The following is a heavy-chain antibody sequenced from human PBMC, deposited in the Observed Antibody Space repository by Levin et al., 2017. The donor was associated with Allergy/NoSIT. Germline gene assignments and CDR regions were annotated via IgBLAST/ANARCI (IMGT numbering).Heavy chain of an antibody. CDR1: GFTFSSYA. J-gene: IGHJ6*02. Sequence: GASVKVSCAASGFTFSSYAMSWVRQAPGKGLEWVSAISGSGGSTYYADSVKGRFTISRDNSKNTLYLQMNSLRAEDTAVYYCAKDLPPYYYDSSGYPDYYYYGMDVWGQGTTVTVSS. V-gene: IGHV3-23*01. D-gene: IGHD3-22*01. CDR2: ISGSGGST. CDR3: AKDLPPYYYDSSGYPDYYYYGMDV.